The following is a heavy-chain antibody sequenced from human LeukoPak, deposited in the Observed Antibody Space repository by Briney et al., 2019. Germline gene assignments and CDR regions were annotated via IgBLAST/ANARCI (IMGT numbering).Heavy chain of an antibody. CDR3: ARVGSGNFDY. Sequence: SETLSLTCTVSGGSISTYYWSWIRQPPGKGLEWVGYIHYSGGTNYNPSLKSRVTTSVDTSKNQFSLKLTSVTAADTAVYYCARVGSGNFDYWGQGTLVTVSS. D-gene: IGHD1-1*01. CDR2: IHYSGGT. V-gene: IGHV4-59*01. CDR1: GGSISTYY. J-gene: IGHJ4*02.